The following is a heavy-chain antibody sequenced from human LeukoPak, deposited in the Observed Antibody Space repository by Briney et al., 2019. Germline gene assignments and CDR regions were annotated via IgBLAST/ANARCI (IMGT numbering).Heavy chain of an antibody. J-gene: IGHJ4*02. Sequence: GGSLRLSCATSGLTFSSYWMSWVRQAPGKGVEWVANIKQDESEKYYVDSVKGRFTISRDNAKNSLYLQMNSLRAEDTAVYYCTRVYEYISGWYRNDYWGQGTLVTVSS. CDR2: IKQDESEK. V-gene: IGHV3-7*01. CDR1: GLTFSSYW. CDR3: TRVYEYISGWYRNDY. D-gene: IGHD6-19*01.